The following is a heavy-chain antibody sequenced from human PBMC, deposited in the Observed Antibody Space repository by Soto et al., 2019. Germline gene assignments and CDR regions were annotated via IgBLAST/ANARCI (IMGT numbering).Heavy chain of an antibody. CDR3: ARDLDGLHDDTSGPFPRPG. D-gene: IGHD3-22*01. CDR1: GGSISSDDYY. V-gene: IGHV4-30-4*01. CDR2: IHSSGSI. J-gene: IGHJ4*02. Sequence: SETLSLTCTVPGGSISSDDYYWSWIRQAPGRGLEWIGYIHSSGSIYYNPSLKSRATMSIDTAGNQFSLKVSSVTVADTAVYYCARDLDGLHDDTSGPFPRPGWGQGTLVTVSS.